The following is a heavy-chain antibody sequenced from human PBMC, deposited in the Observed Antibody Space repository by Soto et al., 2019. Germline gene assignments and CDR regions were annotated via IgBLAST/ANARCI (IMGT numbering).Heavy chain of an antibody. CDR2: IYHSGST. Sequence: QLQLQESGSGLVKPSQTLSLTCAVSGGSISSGGYSWSWIRQPPGKGLEWIGYIYHSGSTYYNPSPKRRGTISVDRSKNQFSLKLSSVTAADTAVYYCARTVVGAKFDYWGQGTLVTVSS. CDR1: GGSISSGGYS. J-gene: IGHJ4*02. CDR3: ARTVVGAKFDY. D-gene: IGHD1-26*01. V-gene: IGHV4-30-2*01.